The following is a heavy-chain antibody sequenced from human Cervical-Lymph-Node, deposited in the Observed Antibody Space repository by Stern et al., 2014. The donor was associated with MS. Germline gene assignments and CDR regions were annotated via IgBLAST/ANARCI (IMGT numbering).Heavy chain of an antibody. CDR2: IYPGDSET. CDR3: ARRGHGYMGIDY. J-gene: IGHJ4*02. Sequence: QLVQSGAEVKKPGESLRISCEVSGYKFTNNWIGWVRQMPGKGLEGMGIIYPGDSETRYSPSFQGQVTILVDKSNTTAYLQWSSLKASDTALYYCARRGHGYMGIDYWGQGTPVTVSS. CDR1: GYKFTNNW. D-gene: IGHD5-24*01. V-gene: IGHV5-51*03.